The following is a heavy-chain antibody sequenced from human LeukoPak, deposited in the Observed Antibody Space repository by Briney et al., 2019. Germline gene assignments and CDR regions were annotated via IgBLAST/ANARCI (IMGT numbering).Heavy chain of an antibody. V-gene: IGHV3-30*02. CDR1: GFTFSYNS. CDR3: AKAPWDYGAGNSFDY. Sequence: GGSLRLSCAASGFTFSYNSMNWVRQAPGKGLEWVAFIRYDGSNKYYADSVKGRFTISRDNSKNTLYLQMNSLRAEDTAVYYCAKAPWDYGAGNSFDYSGEGTLVSASS. D-gene: IGHD3-10*01. CDR2: IRYDGSNK. J-gene: IGHJ4*02.